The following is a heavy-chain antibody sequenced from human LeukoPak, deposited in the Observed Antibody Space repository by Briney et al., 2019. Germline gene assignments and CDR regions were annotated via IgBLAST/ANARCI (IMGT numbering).Heavy chain of an antibody. Sequence: PSQTLSLTCTVSGGSISSGDYYWSWIRQPPGKGLEWIGYIYYSGSTYYNPSPKSRVTISVDTSKNQFSLKLSSVTAADTAVYYCARFPYNHDSSGYYYDYWGQGTLVTVSS. CDR2: IYYSGST. J-gene: IGHJ4*02. CDR3: ARFPYNHDSSGYYYDY. D-gene: IGHD3-22*01. V-gene: IGHV4-30-4*01. CDR1: GGSISSGDYY.